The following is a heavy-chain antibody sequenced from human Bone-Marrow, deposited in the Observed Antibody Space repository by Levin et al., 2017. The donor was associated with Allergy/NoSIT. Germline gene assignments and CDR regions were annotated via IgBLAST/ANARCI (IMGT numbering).Heavy chain of an antibody. D-gene: IGHD3-22*01. Sequence: ASETLSLTCTVSGASISSNDYYWSWIRQPPGKGLEWIGYIYSSGNTHYNPSLKNRVTMSLDASKNQISLKLNSVTAADTAVYYCVRDRDYYDSSGYDIVYYGMDVWGQGTTVTVSS. CDR3: VRDRDYYDSSGYDIVYYGMDV. CDR1: GASISSNDYY. J-gene: IGHJ6*02. CDR2: IYSSGNT. V-gene: IGHV4-30-4*01.